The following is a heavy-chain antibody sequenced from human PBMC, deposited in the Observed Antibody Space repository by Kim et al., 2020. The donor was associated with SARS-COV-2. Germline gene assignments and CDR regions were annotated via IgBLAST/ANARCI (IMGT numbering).Heavy chain of an antibody. V-gene: IGHV1-18*01. CDR2: ISAYNGNT. Sequence: ASVKVSCKASGYTFTSYGISWVRQAPGQGLEWMGWISAYNGNTNYAQKLQGRVTMTTDTSTSTAYMELRSLRSDDTAVYYCARDEEGATVTTGVGWFDPWGQGTLVTVSS. J-gene: IGHJ5*02. CDR3: ARDEEGATVTTGVGWFDP. CDR1: GYTFTSYG. D-gene: IGHD4-17*01.